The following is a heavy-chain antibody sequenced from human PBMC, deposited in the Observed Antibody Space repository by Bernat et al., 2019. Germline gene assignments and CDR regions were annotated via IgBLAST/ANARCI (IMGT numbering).Heavy chain of an antibody. J-gene: IGHJ6*02. V-gene: IGHV1-46*01. Sequence: QVQLVQSGAEVKKPGASVKVSCKASGYTFTSYYMHWVRQAPGQGLEWMGIINPSGGSTSYAQKFQGRVTMTRDTSTSTVYMELSSLRSEDTAVYYCARDHRRFLEWLVSWGMDVWGQGTTVTVSS. CDR1: GYTFTSYY. D-gene: IGHD3-3*01. CDR3: ARDHRRFLEWLVSWGMDV. CDR2: INPSGGST.